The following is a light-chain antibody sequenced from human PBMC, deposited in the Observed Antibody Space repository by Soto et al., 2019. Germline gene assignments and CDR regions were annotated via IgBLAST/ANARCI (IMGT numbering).Light chain of an antibody. CDR3: QHYNNWPLT. CDR2: GAS. CDR1: QNINNK. V-gene: IGKV3-15*01. Sequence: EIVVTQSPATLSLSPGQRATLSCRTSQNINNKLVWYQQKPGQAPRLLIYGASTRATGIPARFSGSGSGTELTLTISSLQSEDFAVYSCQHYNNWPLTFGGGTKVEIK. J-gene: IGKJ4*01.